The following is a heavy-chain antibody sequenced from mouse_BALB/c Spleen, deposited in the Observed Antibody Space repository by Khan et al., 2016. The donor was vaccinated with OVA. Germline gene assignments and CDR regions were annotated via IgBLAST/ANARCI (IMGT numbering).Heavy chain of an antibody. CDR2: IWSGGST. CDR1: GFSLSRYS. Sequence: VQLQESGPGLVAPSQSLSITCTVSGFSLSRYSVHWVRQPPGKGLEWLGMIWSGGSTDYNSALEFRLSISKDNSKSQVFLKMNSLQTDDTAIYYCARKKYGNYVSLDYWGQGTSVTVSS. V-gene: IGHV2-6-4*01. J-gene: IGHJ4*01. CDR3: ARKKYGNYVSLDY. D-gene: IGHD2-10*02.